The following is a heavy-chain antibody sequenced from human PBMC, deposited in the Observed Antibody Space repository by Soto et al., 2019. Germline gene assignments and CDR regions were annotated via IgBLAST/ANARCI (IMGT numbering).Heavy chain of an antibody. CDR2: INPATGAA. D-gene: IGHD3-3*01. V-gene: IGHV1-2*02. CDR3: ARGGGVGVAGSAAFDM. CDR1: GYPVTAYY. J-gene: IGHJ3*02. Sequence: QLHLVQSGAVVKKPGASVTVSCSASGYPVTAYYMHWVRQAPGRGLEWMGGINPATGAAKYTQTFQGRVPLTRDTSTSTVFREPRGLTSEDTAGFYCARGGGVGVAGSAAFDMWGQGTLVNVSS.